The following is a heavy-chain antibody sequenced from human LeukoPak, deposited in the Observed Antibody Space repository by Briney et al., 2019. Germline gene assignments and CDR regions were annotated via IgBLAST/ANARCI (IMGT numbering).Heavy chain of an antibody. V-gene: IGHV3-23*01. CDR3: AKDDTVPMYYFDY. J-gene: IGHJ4*02. D-gene: IGHD4-17*01. CDR2: ISCSGGST. Sequence: GGSLRLSCASSGFTFSSYAMSWVRQAPGKGLEGVSAISCSGGSTYYPDSVTGRFTISRDNSKNTLYLQMNSLRAEDTAVYYCAKDDTVPMYYFDYWGQGTLVTVSS. CDR1: GFTFSSYA.